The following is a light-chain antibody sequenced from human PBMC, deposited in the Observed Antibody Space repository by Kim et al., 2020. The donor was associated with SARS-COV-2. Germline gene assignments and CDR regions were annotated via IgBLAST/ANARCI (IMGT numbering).Light chain of an antibody. J-gene: IGKJ2*03. CDR3: QQTFSTQYS. CDR1: QSVSSN. Sequence: SAYVGDRVTIACRATQSVSSNLNWYQQRPGKAPRLLIYGASTLQSGVPSRFSGSGSGTGFTLTISSLQPEDFAIYYCQQTFSTQYSFGQGTKLEI. V-gene: IGKV1-39*01. CDR2: GAS.